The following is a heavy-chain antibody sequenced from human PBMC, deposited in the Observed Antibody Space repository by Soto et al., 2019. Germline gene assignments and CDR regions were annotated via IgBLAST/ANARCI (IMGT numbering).Heavy chain of an antibody. J-gene: IGHJ3*02. D-gene: IGHD6-19*01. CDR2: IIPILGIA. CDR3: ARDVGIAVAGLRNDAFDI. CDR1: GGTFSSYT. V-gene: IGHV1-69*04. Sequence: GASVKVSCKASGGTFSSYTISWVRQAPGQGLEWMGRIIPILGIANYAQKFQGRVTITADKSTSTAYMELSSLRSEDTAVYYCARDVGIAVAGLRNDAFDIWGQGTMVTVSS.